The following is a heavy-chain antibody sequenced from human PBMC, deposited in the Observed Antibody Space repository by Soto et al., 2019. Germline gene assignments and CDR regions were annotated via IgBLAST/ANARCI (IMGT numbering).Heavy chain of an antibody. J-gene: IGHJ4*02. V-gene: IGHV4-39*01. CDR2: IYYTGST. CDR1: GGSMWIGGDS. Sequence: SETMSLSCTVSGGSMWIGGDSVGWIRQPPGKGLEWIGTIYYTGSTYYNPSLQSRLTMSVDTSKNHFSLRLSSVTAADTALYYCARHTRSAYWGQGTLDIGSS. CDR3: ARHTRSAY.